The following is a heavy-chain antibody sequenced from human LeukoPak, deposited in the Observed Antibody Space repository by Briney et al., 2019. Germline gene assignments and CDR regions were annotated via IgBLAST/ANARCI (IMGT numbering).Heavy chain of an antibody. CDR2: IWYDGTNK. Sequence: PGRSLRLSCAASGFSFTSYGMHWVRQAPGKGLEWVSVIWYDGTNKYYADSVKGRFTISRDTSNNMLYLQMNSLGAEDTAVYYCARVSESGNSDYWGQGTLVTVSS. CDR1: GFSFTSYG. CDR3: ARVSESGNSDY. J-gene: IGHJ4*02. V-gene: IGHV3-33*01. D-gene: IGHD4-23*01.